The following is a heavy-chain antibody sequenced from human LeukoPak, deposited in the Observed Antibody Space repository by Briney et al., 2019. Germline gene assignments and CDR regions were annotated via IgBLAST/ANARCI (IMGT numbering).Heavy chain of an antibody. J-gene: IGHJ6*02. V-gene: IGHV3-7*01. D-gene: IGHD6-19*01. CDR1: GFTFSGFS. CDR3: ARGEDSGWYPYYYYYGMDV. Sequence: GGSLRLSCAASGFTFSGFSMSWVRQAPGKGLEWVANIKQDGSEKYYVDSVKGRFTISRDNAKNSLYLQLNSLRAEDTAVFYCARGEDSGWYPYYYYYGMDVWGQGTTVTVSS. CDR2: IKQDGSEK.